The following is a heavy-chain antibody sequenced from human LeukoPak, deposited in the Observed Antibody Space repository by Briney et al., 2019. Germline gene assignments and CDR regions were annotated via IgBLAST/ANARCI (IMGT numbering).Heavy chain of an antibody. CDR3: ARVLTMFRGGFDY. CDR1: NYSISSDYY. CDR2: LFHSGTI. Sequence: SETLSLTCTVSNYSISSDYYWGWIRQPPGKGLEWIGSLFHSGTIYYTPSLKSRVTTSVDTSNNRFSLKLSSVTAADTAVYYCARVLTMFRGGFDYWGQGTLVTVSS. V-gene: IGHV4-38-2*02. J-gene: IGHJ4*02. D-gene: IGHD3-10*01.